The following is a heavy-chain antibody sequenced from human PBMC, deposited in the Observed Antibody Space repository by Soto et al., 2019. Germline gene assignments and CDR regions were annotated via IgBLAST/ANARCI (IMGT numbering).Heavy chain of an antibody. V-gene: IGHV4-4*02. D-gene: IGHD2-2*01. CDR2: ISHYGNT. CDR3: ARNGDCTSGICYVGWFAP. CDR1: GGSMRNDDW. Sequence: QVQLQESGPGLVEPSGILSLTCGVSGGSMRNDDWWSWVRQTPGKGLEWIGEISHYGNTNYNPSLRSRVTMSIDTSKNQFFLKVRSLTAADTAMYYCARNGDCTSGICYVGWFAPWGQGTLVSVSS. J-gene: IGHJ5*02.